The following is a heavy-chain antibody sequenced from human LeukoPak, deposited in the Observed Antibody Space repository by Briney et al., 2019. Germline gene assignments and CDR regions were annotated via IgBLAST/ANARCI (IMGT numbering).Heavy chain of an antibody. CDR3: ARDPYGVEGKNYFDY. CDR2: IYTSGST. J-gene: IGHJ4*02. CDR1: GASISSYD. Sequence: SSETLSLTCTVSGASISSYDWSRIRQPAGKGLEWIGRIYTSGSTNYNPSFKSRVTMSVDMSKNQFSLRLSSVTAADTAVYYCARDPYGVEGKNYFDYWGQGTLVTVSS. D-gene: IGHD4-17*01. V-gene: IGHV4-4*07.